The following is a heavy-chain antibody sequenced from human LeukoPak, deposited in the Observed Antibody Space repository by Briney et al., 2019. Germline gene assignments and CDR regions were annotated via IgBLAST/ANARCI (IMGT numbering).Heavy chain of an antibody. J-gene: IGHJ4*02. V-gene: IGHV3-49*04. CDR3: TRDKVEMATTHLDY. D-gene: IGHD5-24*01. CDR2: IRSKAYGGTT. Sequence: AGGSLRLSCTASGFTFGDYAMSWVRQAPGKGLEWVGFIRSKAYGGTTEYAASVKGRFTISRDDSKSIAYLQMNSLKTEDTAVYYCTRDKVEMATTHLDYWGQGTLVTVSS. CDR1: GFTFGDYA.